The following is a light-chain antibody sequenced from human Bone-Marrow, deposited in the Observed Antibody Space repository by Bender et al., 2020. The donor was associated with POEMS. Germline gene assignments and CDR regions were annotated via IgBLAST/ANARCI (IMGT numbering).Light chain of an antibody. CDR2: IND. J-gene: IGLJ3*02. Sequence: VLTQPPSASGTPGQSVTISCSGSSSNIGGSPVNWYQKLPGTAPTLLIYINDQRHSGVPARFSGSKSGTSASLAISGLQPEDEADYYCSAWDHRLTGWVFGGGTKVTVL. V-gene: IGLV1-44*01. CDR1: SSNIGGSP. CDR3: SAWDHRLTGWV.